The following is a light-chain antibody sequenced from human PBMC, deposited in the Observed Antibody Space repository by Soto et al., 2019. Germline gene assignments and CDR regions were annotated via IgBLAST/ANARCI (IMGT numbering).Light chain of an antibody. CDR1: SSDIGAYNF. V-gene: IGLV2-14*03. J-gene: IGLJ2*01. Sequence: QSVLTQPASVSGSPGQSITISCTGTSSDIGAYNFVSWYQQHPGKAPKLMLYDVNIRPSGVSNRFSGSKSGNTASLTISRLQDEDEADYYCTSWTTSTTMIFGGGTQVTVL. CDR3: TSWTTSTTMI. CDR2: DVN.